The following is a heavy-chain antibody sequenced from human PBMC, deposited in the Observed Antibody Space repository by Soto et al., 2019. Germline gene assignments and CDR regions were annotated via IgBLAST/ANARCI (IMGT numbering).Heavy chain of an antibody. D-gene: IGHD1-26*01. CDR3: VTVNLVGAAYYFDY. V-gene: IGHV4-30-4*01. Sequence: QVQLQEWGPGLVKPSQTLSLTCTVSGGSIRNGDYYWGWIRQPPGKGLEWIGYAYYSGTTYSHPSLKSRVTISVDTSENEFSLRLSSVTAADTAVYYCVTVNLVGAAYYFDYWGPGTLVTVSS. CDR1: GGSIRNGDYY. CDR2: AYYSGTT. J-gene: IGHJ4*02.